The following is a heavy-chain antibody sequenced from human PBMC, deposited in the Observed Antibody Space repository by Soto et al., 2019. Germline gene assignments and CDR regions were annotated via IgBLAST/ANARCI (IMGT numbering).Heavy chain of an antibody. D-gene: IGHD3-16*01. CDR2: LSAYDGNT. CDR3: ARVLESYGAPSDETGLDP. Sequence: ASVKVSCKASGYTFTSNAITWVRQAPGQGLEWMGRLSAYDGNTNYAQKFQGRVTMTTDASTNTAYLELGSLKSDDTAVYYCARVLESYGAPSDETGLDPWGQGTLVAVSS. J-gene: IGHJ5*02. CDR1: GYTFTSNA. V-gene: IGHV1-18*04.